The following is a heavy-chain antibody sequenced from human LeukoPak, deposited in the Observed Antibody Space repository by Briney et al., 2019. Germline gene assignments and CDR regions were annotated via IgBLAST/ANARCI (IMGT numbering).Heavy chain of an antibody. CDR2: IRYDGSNK. CDR3: ARDPLAIGDYDPYYFDY. D-gene: IGHD4-17*01. V-gene: IGHV3-30*02. Sequence: GGSLRLSCAASGFTFSSYGMHWVRQAPGKGLEWVAFIRYDGSNKYYADSVKGRFTISRDNSKNTLYLQMNSLRAEDTAVYYCARDPLAIGDYDPYYFDYWGQGTLVTVSS. CDR1: GFTFSSYG. J-gene: IGHJ4*02.